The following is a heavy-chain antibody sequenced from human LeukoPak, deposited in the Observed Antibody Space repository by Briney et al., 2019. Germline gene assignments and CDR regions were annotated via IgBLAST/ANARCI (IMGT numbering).Heavy chain of an antibody. CDR2: ISAYNGNT. CDR1: GYTFTSYG. CDR3: TTTVTTFDAFDI. Sequence: ASVKVSCKASGYTFTSYGISWVRQAPGQGLEWMGWISAYNGNTNYAQKFQGRVTMTRDTSISTAYMELSRLRSDDTAVYYCTTTVTTFDAFDIWGQGTMVTVSS. J-gene: IGHJ3*02. V-gene: IGHV1-18*01. D-gene: IGHD4-17*01.